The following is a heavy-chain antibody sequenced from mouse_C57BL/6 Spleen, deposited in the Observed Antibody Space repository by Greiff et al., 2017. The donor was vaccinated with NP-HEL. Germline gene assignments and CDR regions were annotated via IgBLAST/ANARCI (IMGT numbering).Heavy chain of an antibody. V-gene: IGHV1-15*01. CDR3: TSLITTGFDY. CDR1: GYTFTDYE. Sequence: VKLQESGAELVRPGASVTLSCKASGYTFTDYEMHWVKQTPVHGLEWIGAIDPETGGTAYNQKFKGKAILTADKSSSTAYMELRSLTSEDSAVYYCTSLITTGFDYWGQGTTLTVSS. J-gene: IGHJ2*01. D-gene: IGHD1-1*01. CDR2: IDPETGGT.